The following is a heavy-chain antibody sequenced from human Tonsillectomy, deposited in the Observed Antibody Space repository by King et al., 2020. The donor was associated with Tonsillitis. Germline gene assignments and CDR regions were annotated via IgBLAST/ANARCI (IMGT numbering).Heavy chain of an antibody. V-gene: IGHV3-30*18. D-gene: IGHD5-24*01. J-gene: IGHJ4*02. Sequence: VQLVESGGGVVQPGRSLRLSCAASGFTFSSYGIHWVRQAPGKGLEWVAVISYDGSNKYYADSVKGRFTISRDNSKNTLYLQMNSLRAEDTAVYYCAKDRDGNVDYWGQGTLVTVSS. CDR2: ISYDGSNK. CDR1: GFTFSSYG. CDR3: AKDRDGNVDY.